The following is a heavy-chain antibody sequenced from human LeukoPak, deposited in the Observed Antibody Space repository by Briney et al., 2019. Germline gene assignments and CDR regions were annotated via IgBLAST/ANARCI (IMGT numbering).Heavy chain of an antibody. D-gene: IGHD2-15*01. CDR1: GGSFSGYY. Sequence: SETLSLTCAVYGGSFSGYYWSWIRQPPGKGLEWIGEINHSGSTNYNPSLKSRVTISVDTSKNQFSLKLSSVTAADTAVYYCARGRRSGYCSGGSCYFDYWGQGTLVTVSS. V-gene: IGHV4-34*01. CDR3: ARGRRSGYCSGGSCYFDY. CDR2: INHSGST. J-gene: IGHJ4*02.